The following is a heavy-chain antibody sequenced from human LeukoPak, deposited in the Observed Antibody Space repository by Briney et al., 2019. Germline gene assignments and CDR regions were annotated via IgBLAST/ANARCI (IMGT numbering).Heavy chain of an antibody. Sequence: GGSLRLSCVASGFTFTSSDFNWIRQAPGKGLEWLSTITRSGSNLYYADSVKGRFTTSRDDAKDSVYLQMESLRVEDTAIYYWGKNFAPWGKETLVTVPS. CDR3: GKNFAP. D-gene: IGHD2/OR15-2a*01. J-gene: IGHJ5*02. V-gene: IGHV3-21*01. CDR1: GFTFTSSD. CDR2: ITRSGSNL.